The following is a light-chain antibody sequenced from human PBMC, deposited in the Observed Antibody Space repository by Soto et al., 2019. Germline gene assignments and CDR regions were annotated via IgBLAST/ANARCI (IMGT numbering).Light chain of an antibody. CDR1: QSVSSN. CDR2: GAS. V-gene: IGKV3-15*01. Sequence: EIVIAPSPATLSLSPGERAHLSCRASQSVSSNLAWYQQKPGQAPRLLIYGASTRATGIPARFSGSGSGREFTLTISSLQSEDSALYYCQQYSNWPTFGQGTRLEIK. J-gene: IGKJ5*01. CDR3: QQYSNWPT.